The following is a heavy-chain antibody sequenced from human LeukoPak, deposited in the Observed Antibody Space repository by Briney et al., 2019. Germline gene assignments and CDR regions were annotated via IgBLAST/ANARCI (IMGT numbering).Heavy chain of an antibody. CDR3: ARDQRGAAGTWFDP. J-gene: IGHJ5*02. D-gene: IGHD6-13*01. V-gene: IGHV4-39*07. CDR1: GGSISSSSYY. CDR2: IYYSGST. Sequence: PSETLSLTCTVSGGSISSSSYYWGWIRQPPGKGLEWIGSIYYSGSTYYNPSLKSRVTISVDTSKNQFSLKLSSVTAADTAVYYCARDQRGAAGTWFDPWGQGTLVTVSS.